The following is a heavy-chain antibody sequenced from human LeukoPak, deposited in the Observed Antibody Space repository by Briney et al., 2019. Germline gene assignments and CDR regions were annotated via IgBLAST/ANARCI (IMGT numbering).Heavy chain of an antibody. Sequence: GGSLRLSCAASGFTFSDYYMSWIRQAPGKGLEWVSYISSSSSYTNYADAVKRRFTISRHNTNNSLYLQMNSLRAEDTAVYYCARDDAILTGLDGWGQGTLVTVSS. J-gene: IGHJ4*02. D-gene: IGHD3-9*01. V-gene: IGHV3-11*06. CDR1: GFTFSDYY. CDR2: ISSSSSYT. CDR3: ARDDAILTGLDG.